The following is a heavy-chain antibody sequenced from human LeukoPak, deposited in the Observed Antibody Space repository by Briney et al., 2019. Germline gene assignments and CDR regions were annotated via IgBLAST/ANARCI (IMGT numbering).Heavy chain of an antibody. Sequence: GGSLRLSCAASGFTFSSYGMHWVRQAPGKGLEWVAVIWYDGSNRYYADSVKGRFTISRDNSKNTLYLQMNSLRAEDTAVYYCARDHGDEWTVTPARWGQGTLVTVSS. CDR1: GFTFSSYG. CDR2: IWYDGSNR. D-gene: IGHD4-11*01. CDR3: ARDHGDEWTVTPAR. J-gene: IGHJ4*02. V-gene: IGHV3-33*08.